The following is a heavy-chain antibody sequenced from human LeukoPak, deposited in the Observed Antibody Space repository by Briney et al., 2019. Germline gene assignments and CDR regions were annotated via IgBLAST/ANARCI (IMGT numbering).Heavy chain of an antibody. V-gene: IGHV4-4*09. CDR3: ARTTAQFNSGYEPLGYYYYYMDV. Sequence: SETLSLTCTVSGGSISSYYWSWIRQPPGKGLEWIGYIYTSGSTNYNPSLKSRVTISVDTSKNQFSLKLSSVTAADTAVYYCARTTAQFNSGYEPLGYYYYYMDVWGKGTTVTVSS. CDR1: GGSISSYY. CDR2: IYTSGST. J-gene: IGHJ6*03. D-gene: IGHD5-12*01.